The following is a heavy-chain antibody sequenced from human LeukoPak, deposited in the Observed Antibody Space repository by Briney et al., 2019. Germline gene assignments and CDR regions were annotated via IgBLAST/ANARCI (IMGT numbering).Heavy chain of an antibody. J-gene: IGHJ4*02. CDR1: GFTFSSYG. D-gene: IGHD3-10*01. V-gene: IGHV3-30*18. CDR3: AKDRGGSGTYFVY. Sequence: GGSLRLSCAASGFTFSSYGMHWIRQAPGKGLEWVAVISYDGSNNYYADSVKGRFTISRDNSKNTLYLQMNSLRPEDTAVYYCAKDRGGSGTYFVYWGQGTLVTVSS. CDR2: ISYDGSNN.